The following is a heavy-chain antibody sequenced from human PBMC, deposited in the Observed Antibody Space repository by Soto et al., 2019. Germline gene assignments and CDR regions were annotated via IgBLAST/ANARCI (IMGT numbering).Heavy chain of an antibody. J-gene: IGHJ4*02. V-gene: IGHV1-69*13. CDR1: GGTFSSDA. CDR2: IIPIFGTA. Sequence: SVKVSCKSSGGTFSSDAISWVRQAPGQGLEWMGGIIPIFGTANYAQKFQGRVTITADESTSTAYMELSSLRSEDTAVYYCASRVRSGRDCYNPQDYLGQGTLVTVSS. CDR3: ASRVRSGRDCYNPQDY. D-gene: IGHD1-26*01.